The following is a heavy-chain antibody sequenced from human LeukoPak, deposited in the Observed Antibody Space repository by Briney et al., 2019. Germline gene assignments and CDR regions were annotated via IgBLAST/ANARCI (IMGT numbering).Heavy chain of an antibody. Sequence: GGSLRLSCAASGFTFSSYSMNWVRQAPGKGLEWVSSISGTSTSIYYADSVKGRFTIPRDNAKNSLYLQMNSLRAEDTAVYYCARGPIPDYWGQGTLVTVSS. J-gene: IGHJ4*02. CDR3: ARGPIPDY. D-gene: IGHD2-2*02. V-gene: IGHV3-21*01. CDR2: ISGTSTSI. CDR1: GFTFSSYS.